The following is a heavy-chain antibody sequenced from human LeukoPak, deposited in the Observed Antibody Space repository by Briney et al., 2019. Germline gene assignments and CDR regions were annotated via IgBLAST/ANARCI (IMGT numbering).Heavy chain of an antibody. D-gene: IGHD3-9*01. CDR1: GGSISSYY. Sequence: PSETLSLTCTVSGGSISSYYGSWIRQPPGKGLEWIGYIYYSGSTSYNPSLKSRVTISVDTSKNQFSLKLSSVTAADTAVYYCARGRVLRYFDWLPPLDPWGQGTLVTVSS. V-gene: IGHV4-59*01. CDR3: ARGRVLRYFDWLPPLDP. J-gene: IGHJ5*02. CDR2: IYYSGST.